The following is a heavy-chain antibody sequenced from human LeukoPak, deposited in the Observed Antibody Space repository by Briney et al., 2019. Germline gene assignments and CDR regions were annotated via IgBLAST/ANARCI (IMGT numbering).Heavy chain of an antibody. J-gene: IGHJ4*02. V-gene: IGHV4-59*01. Sequence: KPSETLSLTCTVSGGSISSYYWSWIRQPPGKGLEWIGYIYYSGSTNYNPSLKSRVTISVDTSKNQFSLKLNSVTAADTAVYYCARRAYSSGWYYFDXWGQGTLVTVX. CDR1: GGSISSYY. D-gene: IGHD6-19*01. CDR3: ARRAYSSGWYYFDX. CDR2: IYYSGST.